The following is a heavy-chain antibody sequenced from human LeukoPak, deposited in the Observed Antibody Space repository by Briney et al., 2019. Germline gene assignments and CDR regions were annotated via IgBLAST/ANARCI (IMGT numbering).Heavy chain of an antibody. CDR2: INPNSGGT. D-gene: IGHD6-19*01. V-gene: IGHV1-2*02. CDR3: ARDFLARSRAVAGQGLVCY. Sequence: ASVKVSCKASGYTFTGYYMHWVRQAPGQGLEWMGWINPNSGGTNYAQKFQGRVTMTRDTSISTAYMELSRLRSDDTAVYYCARDFLARSRAVAGQGLVCYWGQGTLVTVSS. CDR1: GYTFTGYY. J-gene: IGHJ4*02.